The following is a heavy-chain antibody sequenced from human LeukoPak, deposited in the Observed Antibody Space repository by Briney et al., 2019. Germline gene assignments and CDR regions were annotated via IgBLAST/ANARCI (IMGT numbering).Heavy chain of an antibody. D-gene: IGHD1-26*01. J-gene: IGHJ4*02. Sequence: GGSLRLSCAASGFTFSSYAMSWVRQAPGKGLEWVSAISGSGGSTYYADSVKGRFTISRDNSKNTLYLQMNSLRGEDTARYYCARDVSGSYCTDYWGQGTLVTVSS. CDR2: ISGSGGST. CDR3: ARDVSGSYCTDY. CDR1: GFTFSSYA. V-gene: IGHV3-23*01.